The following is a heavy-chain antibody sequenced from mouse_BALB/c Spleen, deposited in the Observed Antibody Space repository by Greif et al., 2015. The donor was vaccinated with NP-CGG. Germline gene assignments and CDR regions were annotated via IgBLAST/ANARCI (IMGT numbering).Heavy chain of an antibody. CDR3: ARGGGTWYCDG. V-gene: IGHV2-9*02. Sequence: VQLQQSGPGLVAPSQSLSITCTVSGFSLTSYGVHWVRQPPGKGLEWLGVIWAGGSTNYNSALMSRLSISKDNSKSXGFLRRGRRRTEDAGMYCCARGGGTWYCDGWGAGTTV. D-gene: IGHD4-1*01. CDR2: IWAGGST. J-gene: IGHJ1*01. CDR1: GFSLTSYG.